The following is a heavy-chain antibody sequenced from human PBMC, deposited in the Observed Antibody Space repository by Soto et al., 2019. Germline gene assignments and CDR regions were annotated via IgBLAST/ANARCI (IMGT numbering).Heavy chain of an antibody. CDR1: GGSISSYD. V-gene: IGHV4-59*01. D-gene: IGHD3-9*01. CDR3: ARGELRYFDWLPYYYYGMDV. CDR2: IYYSGST. J-gene: IGHJ6*02. Sequence: SETLSLTCSVSGGSISSYDWSWIRQPPGKGLEWIGYIYYSGSTYYNPSLKSRVTISVDTSKNQFSLRLSSVTAADTAVYYCARGELRYFDWLPYYYYGMDVWGQGTTVTVSS.